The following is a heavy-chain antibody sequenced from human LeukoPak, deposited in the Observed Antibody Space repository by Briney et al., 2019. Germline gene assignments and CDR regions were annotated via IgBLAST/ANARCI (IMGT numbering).Heavy chain of an antibody. CDR2: IYYSGST. Sequence: PSETLSLTCTVSGGSISSSSYYWGWFRQPPGKGLEWIGSIYYSGSTYYNPSLKSRVTISVDTSKNQFSLKLSSVTAADTAVYYCARVRRNCSGGSCYLLSGSKNWFDPWGQGTLVTVSS. CDR3: ARVRRNCSGGSCYLLSGSKNWFDP. CDR1: GGSISSSSYY. J-gene: IGHJ5*02. V-gene: IGHV4-39*07. D-gene: IGHD2-15*01.